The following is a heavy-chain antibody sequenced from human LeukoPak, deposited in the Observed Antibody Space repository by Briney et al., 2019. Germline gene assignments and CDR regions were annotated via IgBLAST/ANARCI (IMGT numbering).Heavy chain of an antibody. CDR3: ARVPITMVRGVIIRPIDY. D-gene: IGHD3-10*01. CDR2: IYYSGST. J-gene: IGHJ4*02. CDR1: GGSISSYY. Sequence: SETLSLTCTVSGGSISSYYWSWIRQPPGKGLEWIGYIYYSGSTNYNPSLKSRVTISVDTSKNQFSLKLSSVTAADTAVYYCARVPITMVRGVIIRPIDYWGQGTLVTVSS. V-gene: IGHV4-59*08.